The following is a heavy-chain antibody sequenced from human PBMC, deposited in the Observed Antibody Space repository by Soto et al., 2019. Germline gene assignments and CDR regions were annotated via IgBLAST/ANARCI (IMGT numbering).Heavy chain of an antibody. CDR3: ARPQHSSSGAEFFDY. V-gene: IGHV1-18*04. J-gene: IGHJ4*02. CDR2: IIAYNGNT. CDR1: GYTFTSYN. D-gene: IGHD6-13*01. Sequence: QVQLVQSGAEVKKPGASVKVSCKASGYTFTSYNINWVRQAPGQGLEWMGWIIAYNGNTNYAQKLQGRVTMTTDTSTSTAYMELRSLRSDDTAVYYCARPQHSSSGAEFFDYWGQGTLVTVSS.